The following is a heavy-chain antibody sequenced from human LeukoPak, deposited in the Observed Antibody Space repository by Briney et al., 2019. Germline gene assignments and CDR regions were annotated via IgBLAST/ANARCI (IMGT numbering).Heavy chain of an antibody. Sequence: PSETLSLTCTVSGGSISSSSYYWGWIRQPPGKGLEWIGSMYFSGSTYYNPSLKSRVTISVDTSKNQFSLKLSSVTAADTAVYYCARQAIALPPRLSSMGFDPWGQGTLVTVSS. CDR3: ARQAIALPPRLSSMGFDP. D-gene: IGHD2-21*01. V-gene: IGHV4-39*01. CDR1: GGSISSSSYY. CDR2: MYFSGST. J-gene: IGHJ5*02.